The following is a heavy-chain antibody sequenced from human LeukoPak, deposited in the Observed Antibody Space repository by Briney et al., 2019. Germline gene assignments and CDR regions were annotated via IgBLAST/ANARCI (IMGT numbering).Heavy chain of an antibody. CDR2: INPNSGGT. J-gene: IGHJ5*02. Sequence: GASVKVSCKASGYTFTGYYMHWVRQAPGQGLEWMGRINPNSGGTNYAQKLQGRVTMTTDTSTSTAYMELRSLGSDDTAVYYCARETVAGAYELWFDPWGQGTLVTVSS. D-gene: IGHD6-19*01. CDR1: GYTFTGYY. V-gene: IGHV1-2*06. CDR3: ARETVAGAYELWFDP.